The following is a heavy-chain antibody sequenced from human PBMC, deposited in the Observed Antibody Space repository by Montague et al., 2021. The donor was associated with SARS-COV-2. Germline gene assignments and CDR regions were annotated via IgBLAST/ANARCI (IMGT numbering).Heavy chain of an antibody. CDR1: GFPFSNYW. CDR2: IKQDESEI. J-gene: IGHJ6*02. CDR3: ARDRTPPYGKSWYEEYYYHAMDV. V-gene: IGHV3-7*01. D-gene: IGHD6-13*01. Sequence: SLRLSCAASGFPFSNYWMTWVRQAPGKGLEWVANIKQDESEIYYVDSVKGRFTISRDNAEKSLYLHMSRLRGEDTAIYYCARDRTPPYGKSWYEEYYYHAMDVWGRGTTVIVSS.